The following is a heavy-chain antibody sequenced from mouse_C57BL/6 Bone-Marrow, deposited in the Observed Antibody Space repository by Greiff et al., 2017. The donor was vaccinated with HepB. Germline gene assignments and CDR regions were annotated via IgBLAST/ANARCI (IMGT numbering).Heavy chain of an antibody. Sequence: QVQLQQPGAELVKPGASVKLSCKASGYTFTSYWMHWVKQRPGQGLEWIGYINPSSGYTKYNQKFKDKATLTADKSSSTAYMQLSSLTYEDSAVYYCASRYYFDYWGQGTTLTVSS. CDR3: ASRYYFDY. CDR1: GYTFTSYW. V-gene: IGHV1-7*01. CDR2: INPSSGYT. J-gene: IGHJ2*01.